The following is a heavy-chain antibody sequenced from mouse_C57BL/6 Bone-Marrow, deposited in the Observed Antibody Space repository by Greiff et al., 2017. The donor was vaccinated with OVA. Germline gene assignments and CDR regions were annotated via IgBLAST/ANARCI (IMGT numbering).Heavy chain of an antibody. V-gene: IGHV1-15*01. CDR1: GYTFTDYE. CDR3: TREPLVANGGFDY. CDR2: IDPETGGT. D-gene: IGHD1-1*01. Sequence: SGAELVRPGASVTLSCKASGYTFTDYEMHWVKQTPVHGLEWIGAIDPETGGTAYNQKFKGKAILTADKSSSTAYMELRSLTSEDSAVYYCTREPLVANGGFDYWGQGTTLTVSS. J-gene: IGHJ2*01.